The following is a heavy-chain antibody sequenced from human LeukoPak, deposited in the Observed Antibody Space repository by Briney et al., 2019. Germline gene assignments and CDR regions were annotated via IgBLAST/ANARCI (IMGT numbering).Heavy chain of an antibody. CDR2: IYYSGST. Sequence: SETLSLTCTVSGGSISSSSYYWGWIRQPPGKGLEWIGSIYYSGSTYYNPSLKSRVTISVDTSKNQFSLKLSSVTAADTAVYYCARVYDYVWGSYRIYYFDYWGQGTLVTVSS. CDR1: GGSISSSSYY. V-gene: IGHV4-39*01. D-gene: IGHD3-16*02. J-gene: IGHJ4*02. CDR3: ARVYDYVWGSYRIYYFDY.